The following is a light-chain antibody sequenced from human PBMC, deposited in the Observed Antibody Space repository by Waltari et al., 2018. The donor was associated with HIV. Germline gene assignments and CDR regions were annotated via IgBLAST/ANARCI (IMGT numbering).Light chain of an antibody. J-gene: IGKJ1*01. CDR1: QSISSW. Sequence: DIQMTQSPSTLSASVGDRVTNTCRASQSISSWLAWYQQKPGKAPKLLIYKASSLESGVPSRFSGSGSGTEFTLTISSLQPDDFAVYYCQQYNTYSWTFGQGTKVEIK. V-gene: IGKV1-5*03. CDR3: QQYNTYSWT. CDR2: KAS.